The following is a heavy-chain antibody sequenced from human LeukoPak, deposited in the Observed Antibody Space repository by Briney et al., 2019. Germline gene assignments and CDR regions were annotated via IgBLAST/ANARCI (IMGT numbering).Heavy chain of an antibody. CDR1: GFTFSSYA. Sequence: PGGSLRLSCAASGFTFSSYAMSWVRQAPGKGLEWVSAISGSGGSTYYADSVKGRFTISRDNSKNTLYLQMNSLRAEDTAVYYCAKEIVVVITPYYYYGMDVWGQGTTVTVSS. CDR2: ISGSGGST. V-gene: IGHV3-23*01. J-gene: IGHJ6*02. D-gene: IGHD3-22*01. CDR3: AKEIVVVITPYYYYGMDV.